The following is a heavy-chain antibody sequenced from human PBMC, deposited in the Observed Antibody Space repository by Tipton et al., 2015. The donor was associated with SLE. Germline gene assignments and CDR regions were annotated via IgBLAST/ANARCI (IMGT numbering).Heavy chain of an antibody. CDR1: GGSISTYY. V-gene: IGHV4-59*01. D-gene: IGHD3-3*01. J-gene: IGHJ4*02. CDR2: IYYSGST. Sequence: TLSLTCTVSGGSISTYYWSWIRQPPGKGLEWIGYIYYSGSTNYNPSLQSRVTISIDTSRNQLSLKLNSVTAADTAVYFCAREVFGVVPEGFFDSWGQGALVTVSS. CDR3: AREVFGVVPEGFFDS.